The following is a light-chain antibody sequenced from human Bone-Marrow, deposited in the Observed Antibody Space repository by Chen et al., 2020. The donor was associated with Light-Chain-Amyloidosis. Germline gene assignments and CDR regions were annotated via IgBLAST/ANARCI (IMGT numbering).Light chain of an antibody. J-gene: IGLJ2*01. CDR1: ELPTKY. Sequence: SYELTQPPSVAVCPGQTARITCSGDELPTKYVDWYQQRPGQSPLLGLHRDAEGPSGISVRFSGSSSATTASLPISGVLAEVESDSHCQSADRSSTYELLFVGGTPLTVL. CDR2: RDA. V-gene: IGLV3-25*03. CDR3: QSADRSSTYELL.